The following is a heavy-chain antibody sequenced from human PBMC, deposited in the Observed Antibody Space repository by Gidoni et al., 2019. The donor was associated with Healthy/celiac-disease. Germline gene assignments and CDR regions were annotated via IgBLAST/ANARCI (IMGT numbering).Heavy chain of an antibody. CDR2: IWYDGSNK. CDR3: ARDADFGSSWYEGGY. D-gene: IGHD6-13*01. Sequence: VQLVESGGGVVQPGRSLRLSCAASGFTFSSYGMHWVRQAPGKGLEWVAVIWYDGSNKYYADSVKGRFTISRDNSKNTLYLQMNSLRAEDTAVYYCARDADFGSSWYEGGYWGQGTLVTVSS. V-gene: IGHV3-33*01. J-gene: IGHJ4*02. CDR1: GFTFSSYG.